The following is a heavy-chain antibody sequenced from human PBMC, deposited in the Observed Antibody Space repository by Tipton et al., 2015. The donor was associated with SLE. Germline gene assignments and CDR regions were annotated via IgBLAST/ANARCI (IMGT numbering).Heavy chain of an antibody. CDR2: ISWNSGSI. CDR3: ARVSRPRIAALGFDP. V-gene: IGHV3-9*01. Sequence: SLRLSCAASGFTFDDYAMHWVRQAPGKGLEWVSGISWNSGSIGYADSVKGRFTISRDNSKNTLYLQMNSLRAEDTAVYYCARVSRPRIAALGFDPWGQGTLVTVSS. CDR1: GFTFDDYA. D-gene: IGHD6-13*01. J-gene: IGHJ5*02.